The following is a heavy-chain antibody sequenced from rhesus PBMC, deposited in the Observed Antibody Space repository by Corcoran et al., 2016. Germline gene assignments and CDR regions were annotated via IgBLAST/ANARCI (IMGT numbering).Heavy chain of an antibody. D-gene: IGHD2-21*01. CDR2: ISESGRTL. J-gene: IGHJ4*01. V-gene: IGHV3-100*02. CDR1: GFTFSSYE. CDR3: TSSPHAGVVVATPGDY. Sequence: DVQLVESGGGLVKPGGSLRLSCVASGFTFSSYEMHWVRQAPGKGLAWVSVISESGRTLYSADAVKGRFTISRDNAKNSLFLQMNSLRAEDTAVYYCTSSPHAGVVVATPGDYWGQGVLVTVSS.